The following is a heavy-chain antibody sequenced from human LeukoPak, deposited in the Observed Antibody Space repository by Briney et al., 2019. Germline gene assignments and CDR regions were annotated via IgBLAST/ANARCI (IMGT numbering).Heavy chain of an antibody. V-gene: IGHV4-59*01. D-gene: IGHD3-22*01. CDR2: VHHSGTA. Sequence: SETLSLTGTVSNGSISNYFWSWIRQPPGKGLEWIGYVHHSGTANYNPSLMSRVNISIDTSEHRLSLKLSSVTAADTALYYCASLGGYYESSSYSQLDAFDIWGQGTMVTVSS. J-gene: IGHJ3*02. CDR3: ASLGGYYESSSYSQLDAFDI. CDR1: NGSISNYF.